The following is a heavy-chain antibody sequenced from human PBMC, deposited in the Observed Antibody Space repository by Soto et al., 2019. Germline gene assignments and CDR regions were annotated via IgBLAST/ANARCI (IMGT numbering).Heavy chain of an antibody. V-gene: IGHV3-23*01. J-gene: IGHJ4*02. CDR1: GFTFSSYA. D-gene: IGHD3-22*01. CDR3: AKGDYYDSSGDYYVPYFDY. CDR2: ITGSGDST. Sequence: GGSLTLSCAASGFTFSSYAMSWVRQAPGKGLEWISDITGSGDSTYYADSVKGRSTISRDNSTNTLYLQMNSLRAEDTAVYYSAKGDYYDSSGDYYVPYFDYWGQGTLVTVSS.